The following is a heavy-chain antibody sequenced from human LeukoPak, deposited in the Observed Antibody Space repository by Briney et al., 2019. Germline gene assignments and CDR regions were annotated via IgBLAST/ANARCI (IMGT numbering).Heavy chain of an antibody. CDR3: ARAGYYYDSSGYYYKVSKAGDAFDI. J-gene: IGHJ3*02. CDR2: IYASGTT. D-gene: IGHD3-22*01. V-gene: IGHV4-4*07. Sequence: SETLSLTCTVSGDSISSYYWSWIRQPAGKGLEWIGRIYASGTTNYNPSLKSRVTISVDTSKNQFSLKLSSVTAADTAVYYCARAGYYYDSSGYYYKVSKAGDAFDIWGQGTMVTVSS. CDR1: GDSISSYY.